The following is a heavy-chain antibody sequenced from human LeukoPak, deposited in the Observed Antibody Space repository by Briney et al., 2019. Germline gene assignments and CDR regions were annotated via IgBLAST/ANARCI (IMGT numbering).Heavy chain of an antibody. D-gene: IGHD3-9*01. CDR3: ARQDYDILTGLNWFDP. CDR1: GGSISSSY. Sequence: SETLSLTCTVSGGSISSSYWSWIRQPPGKGLEWIGYIYYSGATNYNPSLKSRVTISVDTSKNQFSLKLSSVTAADTAVYYCARQDYDILTGLNWFDPWGQGTLVTVSS. J-gene: IGHJ5*02. CDR2: IYYSGAT. V-gene: IGHV4-59*08.